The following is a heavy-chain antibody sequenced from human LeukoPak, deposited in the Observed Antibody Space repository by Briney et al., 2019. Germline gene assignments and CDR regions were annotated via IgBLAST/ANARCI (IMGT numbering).Heavy chain of an antibody. CDR3: ARIAYCGGDCYTTYFDY. J-gene: IGHJ4*02. Sequence: GASVKVSCKASGYTFTSYDINWVRQATGQGLEWMGWMNPNSGNTGYAQKFQGRVTMTTDTSTSTAYMELRNLRSDDTAVYYCARIAYCGGDCYTTYFDYWGQGTLVTVSS. CDR2: MNPNSGNT. CDR1: GYTFTSYD. D-gene: IGHD2-21*01. V-gene: IGHV1-8*01.